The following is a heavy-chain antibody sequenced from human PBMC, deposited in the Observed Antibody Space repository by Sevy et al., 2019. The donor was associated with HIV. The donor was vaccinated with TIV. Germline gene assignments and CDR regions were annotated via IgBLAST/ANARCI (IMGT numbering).Heavy chain of an antibody. J-gene: IGHJ4*02. D-gene: IGHD2-21*02. Sequence: GGCLRLSCGVSGFALRSYTMNWVRQAPGKGLEWVVSISATGGSTYYADAVKGRFTISRDVSKSTLYLQMNSLTAEDTAIFYCAKTLQKLPFHPHYFDYWGQGTLVTVSS. CDR3: AKTLQKLPFHPHYFDY. V-gene: IGHV3-23*01. CDR2: ISATGGST. CDR1: GFALRSYT.